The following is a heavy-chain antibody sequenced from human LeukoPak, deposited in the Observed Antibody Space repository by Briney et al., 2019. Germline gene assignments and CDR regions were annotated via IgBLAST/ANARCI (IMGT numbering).Heavy chain of an antibody. V-gene: IGHV3-7*01. Sequence: GGSLRLSCAASGFIFKNYWMSWVRQAPGKGLEWVADIKQDESEKYYVDSVKGRFTISRDNAKSLLYLQMNSLRVEDTAVYYCARDVSSSWYLGYYYYGMDVWGQGTTVTVSS. J-gene: IGHJ6*02. CDR1: GFIFKNYW. CDR3: ARDVSSSWYLGYYYYGMDV. D-gene: IGHD6-13*01. CDR2: IKQDESEK.